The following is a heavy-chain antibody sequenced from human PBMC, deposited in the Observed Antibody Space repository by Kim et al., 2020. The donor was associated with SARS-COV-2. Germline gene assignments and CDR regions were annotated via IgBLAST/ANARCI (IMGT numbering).Heavy chain of an antibody. J-gene: IGHJ4*02. V-gene: IGHV3-30*18. Sequence: GGSLRLSCAASGFTFSSYGMHWVRQAPGKGLEWVAVISYDGSNKYYADSLKGRFTISRDNSKNTLYLQMNSLRAEDTAVYYCAKWRGRGFGVSDYWGQGTLVTVSS. CDR2: ISYDGSNK. CDR1: GFTFSSYG. D-gene: IGHD3-10*01. CDR3: AKWRGRGFGVSDY.